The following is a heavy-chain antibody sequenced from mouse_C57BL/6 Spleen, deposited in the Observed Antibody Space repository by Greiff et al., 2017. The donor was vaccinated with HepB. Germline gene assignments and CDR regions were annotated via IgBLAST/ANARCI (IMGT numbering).Heavy chain of an antibody. D-gene: IGHD2-4*01. CDR1: GFTFSSYT. V-gene: IGHV5-9*01. J-gene: IGHJ4*01. CDR3: ARQGYDYDYYYAMDY. Sequence: DVKLVESGGGLVKPGGSLKLSCAASGFTFSSYTMSWVRQTPEKRLEWVATISGGGGNTYYPDSVKGRFTISRDNAKNTLYLQMSSLRSEDTALYYCARQGYDYDYYYAMDYWGQGTSVTVSS. CDR2: ISGGGGNT.